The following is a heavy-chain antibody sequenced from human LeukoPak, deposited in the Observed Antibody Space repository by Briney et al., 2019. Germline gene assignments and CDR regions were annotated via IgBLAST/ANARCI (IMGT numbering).Heavy chain of an antibody. CDR1: GFTFRENW. Sequence: GGSLRLSCVASGFTFRENWMHWVRQAPGKGLAWVSHINRDGGLTNYADSVKGRFTISRDNARNTVYLQMSSLRVEDTAIYFCAREEHRLAEAGTSAFDLGGQGTLVTVSP. CDR2: INRDGGLT. CDR3: AREEHRLAEAGTSAFDL. V-gene: IGHV3-74*01. D-gene: IGHD6-13*01. J-gene: IGHJ3*01.